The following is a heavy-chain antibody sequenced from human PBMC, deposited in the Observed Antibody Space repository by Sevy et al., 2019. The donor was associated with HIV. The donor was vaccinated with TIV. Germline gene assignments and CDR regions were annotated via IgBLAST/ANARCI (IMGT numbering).Heavy chain of an antibody. CDR2: ISGSGRFT. CDR1: EFTFSSYA. D-gene: IGHD2-15*01. J-gene: IGHJ6*02. CDR3: AKGFCSGATCPRDYYYYGMDV. V-gene: IGHV3-23*01. Sequence: GSLRLSCSASEFTFSSYAMSWVRQAPGKGLEWVSSISGSGRFTYYANFVEGRFIISRDNSKNTLSVQMNSLRAEDTAVYYCAKGFCSGATCPRDYYYYGMDVWGQGTTVTVSS.